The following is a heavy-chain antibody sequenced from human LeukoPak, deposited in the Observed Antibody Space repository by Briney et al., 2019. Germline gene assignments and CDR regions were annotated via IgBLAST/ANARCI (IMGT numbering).Heavy chain of an antibody. J-gene: IGHJ4*02. CDR3: ARQGISNWLYPPRGFDC. D-gene: IGHD3-3*01. V-gene: IGHV5-10-1*01. CDR1: GYSFTSYW. Sequence: GESLRISCKGSGYSFTSYWISWVRQMPGKGLEWMGRIDPSDSYTNYSPSFQGHVTISADKSISTAYLQWSSLKASDTAMYYCARQGISNWLYPPRGFDCWGQGTLVTVSS. CDR2: IDPSDSYT.